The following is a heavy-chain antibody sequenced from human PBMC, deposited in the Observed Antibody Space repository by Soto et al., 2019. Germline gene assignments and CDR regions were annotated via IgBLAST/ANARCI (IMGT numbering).Heavy chain of an antibody. J-gene: IGHJ4*02. CDR2: INPGNGKT. CDR3: ARGGYFDSSGYLGY. Sequence: QVQLVQSGAEVKKPGASVRVSCKASGYTFTSYGRNWVRQAPGRRLEWLGGINPGNGKTKYSQKVQGRHIITRGPSASTAYMQLSSLTSEGTAIYYCARGGYFDSSGYLGYWGQGTLVTVSS. CDR1: GYTFTSYG. D-gene: IGHD3-22*01. V-gene: IGHV1-3*01.